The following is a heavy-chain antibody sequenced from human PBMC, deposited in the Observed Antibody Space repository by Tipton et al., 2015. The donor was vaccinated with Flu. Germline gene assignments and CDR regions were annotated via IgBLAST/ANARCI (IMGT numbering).Heavy chain of an antibody. Sequence: TLSLTCTVSGGSISSYYWSWIRQPPGKGLEWIGYIYYSGSTNYNPSLKSRVTISVDTSKNQFSLKLRSVTAADTAVYYCARRGGYYYDSSGYPRGFWYFDLWGRGTLVTVSS. CDR3: ARRGGYYYDSSGYPRGFWYFDL. D-gene: IGHD3-22*01. V-gene: IGHV4-59*08. CDR2: IYYSGST. CDR1: GGSISSYY. J-gene: IGHJ2*01.